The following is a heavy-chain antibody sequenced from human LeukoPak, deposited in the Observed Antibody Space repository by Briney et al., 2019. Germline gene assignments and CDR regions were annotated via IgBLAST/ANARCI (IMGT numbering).Heavy chain of an antibody. V-gene: IGHV4-34*01. CDR3: ARNKLRGVISYYYYMDV. CDR2: INHSGST. CDR1: GGSFSGYY. D-gene: IGHD3-10*01. Sequence: PSETLSLTCAVYGGSFSGYYWSWIRQPPGKGREWIGEINHSGSTNNNPSLKSRVTISVDTSKNQFSLKLSSVPAADTAAYYCARNKLRGVISYYYYMDVWGKGTTVTVSS. J-gene: IGHJ6*03.